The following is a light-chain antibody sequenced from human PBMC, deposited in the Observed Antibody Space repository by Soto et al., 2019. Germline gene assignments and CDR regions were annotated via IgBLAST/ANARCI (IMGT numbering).Light chain of an antibody. V-gene: IGKV3-11*01. J-gene: IGKJ4*01. CDR2: EAS. CDR3: QQHINWPLT. Sequence: EIVLTQSPGTLSLSPGERATLSCRASQSVFNNHIGWYQQKPGQAPRRLIYEASNRATGILARFSGSGSGADFTLTISSLEPEDFALYYCQQHINWPLTFGGGTKVDIK. CDR1: QSVFNNH.